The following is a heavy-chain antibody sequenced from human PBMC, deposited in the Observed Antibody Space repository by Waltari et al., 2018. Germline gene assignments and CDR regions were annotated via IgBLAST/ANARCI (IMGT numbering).Heavy chain of an antibody. V-gene: IGHV4-59*01. D-gene: IGHD1-26*01. J-gene: IGHJ3*02. CDR1: GGSISSYY. Sequence: QVQLQESGPGLVKPSETLSLTCTVSGGSISSYYWSWIRQPPGKGLEWIGYIYYSVSTNYNPSLKSRVTISVDTSKNQFSLKLSSVTAADTAVYYCARWELLRKDAFDIWGQGTMVTVSS. CDR3: ARWELLRKDAFDI. CDR2: IYYSVST.